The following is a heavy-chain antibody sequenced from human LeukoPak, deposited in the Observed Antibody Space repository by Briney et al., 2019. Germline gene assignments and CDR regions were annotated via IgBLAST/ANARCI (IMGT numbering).Heavy chain of an antibody. V-gene: IGHV3-33*08. CDR2: IWYDGSNR. J-gene: IGHJ4*02. CDR1: GFTFSSYG. Sequence: GGSLRLSCAASGFTFSSYGMHWVRQAPGKGLEWEAVIWYDGSNRYYADPVKGRFTVSRDNSKNTLYLQMNSLRAEDTAVYYCARAKGVSTGYRPTDYWGQGTLVTVSS. D-gene: IGHD3-22*01. CDR3: ARAKGVSTGYRPTDY.